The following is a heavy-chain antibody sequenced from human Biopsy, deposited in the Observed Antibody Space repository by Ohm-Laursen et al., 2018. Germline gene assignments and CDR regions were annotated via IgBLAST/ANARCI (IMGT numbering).Heavy chain of an antibody. V-gene: IGHV1-2*02. D-gene: IGHD3-22*01. CDR3: TRGGYYYDSLAYYYWFDP. CDR2: INAKTGDT. Sequence: ASVKVSCKASGYTFTGYHVHWVRQAPGQGLEWTGWINAKTGDTNYAQKFQGRVTMTRDTSISTAYVDLSSLRSDDTAVYYCTRGGYYYDSLAYYYWFDPWGQGTPVTVSS. J-gene: IGHJ5*02. CDR1: GYTFTGYH.